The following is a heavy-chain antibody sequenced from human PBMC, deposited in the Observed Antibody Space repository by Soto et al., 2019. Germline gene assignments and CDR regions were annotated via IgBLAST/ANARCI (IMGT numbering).Heavy chain of an antibody. CDR1: GGTFSSYA. CDR2: IIPILGTA. V-gene: IGHV1-69*13. D-gene: IGHD4-17*01. Sequence: SVTVSCQASGGTFSSYAISWVRQAPGQGLACMGGIIPILGTANYAQKFQGRVMITADESTRTAYMELSSLRSEDTAGYYCARAGLTTVVTPCDYFDYWGQGTLVTVS. J-gene: IGHJ4*02. CDR3: ARAGLTTVVTPCDYFDY.